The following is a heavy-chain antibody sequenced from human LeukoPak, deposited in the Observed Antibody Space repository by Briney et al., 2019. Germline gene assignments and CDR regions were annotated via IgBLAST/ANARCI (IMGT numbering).Heavy chain of an antibody. CDR3: ASNPLQWLSVAVFDP. D-gene: IGHD6-19*01. CDR2: INSDGSST. V-gene: IGHV3-74*01. CDR1: GFTFSSYW. Sequence: GSLRLSCAASGFTFSSYWMHWVRQAPGKGLVWVSRINSDGSSTSYADSVKGRFTISRDNAKNTLYLQMNSLRAEDTAVYYCASNPLQWLSVAVFDPWGQGTLVTASS. J-gene: IGHJ5*02.